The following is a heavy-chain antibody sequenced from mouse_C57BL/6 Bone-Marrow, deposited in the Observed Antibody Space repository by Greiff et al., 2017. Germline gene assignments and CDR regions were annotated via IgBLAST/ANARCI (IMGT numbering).Heavy chain of an antibody. Sequence: VKLMESGAELVMPGASVKLSCKASGYTFTSYWMHWVKQRPGQGLEWIGEIDPSDSYTNYNQKFKGKSTLTVDKSSSTAYMQLSSLTSEDSAVYYCARGFITTVVDHWGQGTTLTVSS. V-gene: IGHV1-69*01. CDR1: GYTFTSYW. J-gene: IGHJ2*01. CDR3: ARGFITTVVDH. CDR2: IDPSDSYT. D-gene: IGHD1-1*01.